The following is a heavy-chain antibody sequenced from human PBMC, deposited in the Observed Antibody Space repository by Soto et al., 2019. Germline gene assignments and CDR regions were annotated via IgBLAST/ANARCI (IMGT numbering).Heavy chain of an antibody. CDR1: GFTFSDYY. J-gene: IGHJ4*02. D-gene: IGHD2-21*01. Sequence: QVQLLESGGGLVKPGGSLRLSCAASGFTFSDYYMSWIRQAPGKGLECVAYISVSSTYANYGDSVEGRFTISRDNAENYLFLQMNSLRADDTAVYYCARGVRYYSSEQPANFEYWGQGALVTVSS. CDR3: ARGVRYYSSEQPANFEY. V-gene: IGHV3-11*05. CDR2: ISVSSTYA.